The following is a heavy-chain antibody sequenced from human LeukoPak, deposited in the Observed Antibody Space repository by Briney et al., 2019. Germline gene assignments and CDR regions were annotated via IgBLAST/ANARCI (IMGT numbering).Heavy chain of an antibody. J-gene: IGHJ4*02. CDR1: GSTFSSYW. CDR3: ARDGESLDY. V-gene: IGHV3-7*01. CDR2: IKQDGSEK. Sequence: PGGSLRLSCAASGSTFSSYWMSWVRQAPGKGLEWVANIKQDGSEKYYVDSVKGRFTISRDNTKNPLYLQMNSLRAEDTAVYYCARDGESLDYWGQGTLVTVSS.